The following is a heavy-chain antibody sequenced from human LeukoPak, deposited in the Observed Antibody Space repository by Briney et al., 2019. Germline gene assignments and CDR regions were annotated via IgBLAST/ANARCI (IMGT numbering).Heavy chain of an antibody. D-gene: IGHD3-16*01. J-gene: IGHJ5*01. CDR2: ISYDGSNK. CDR3: VRGGEIGFDS. V-gene: IGHV3-30*03. CDR1: GFTFSSYG. Sequence: PGGSLRLSCAASGFTFSSYGMHWVRQAPGKGLEWVAVISYDGSNKYYADSVKGRFTISRDNSKNTLYLQMNSLRAGDTAVYYCVRGGEIGFDSWGQGTLVTVSS.